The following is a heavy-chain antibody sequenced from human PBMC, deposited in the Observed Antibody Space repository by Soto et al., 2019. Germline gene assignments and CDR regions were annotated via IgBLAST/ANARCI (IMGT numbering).Heavy chain of an antibody. D-gene: IGHD3-22*01. CDR1: GFTFSSYA. J-gene: IGHJ4*02. Sequence: PGGSLRLSCAASGFTFSSYAMSWVRQAPGKGLEWVSAISGSGGSTYYADSVKGRFTISRDNSKNTLYLQMNSLRAEDTAVYYCAKVAHYYDSSGYYYFDYWGKGTLVTVPS. CDR2: ISGSGGST. CDR3: AKVAHYYDSSGYYYFDY. V-gene: IGHV3-23*01.